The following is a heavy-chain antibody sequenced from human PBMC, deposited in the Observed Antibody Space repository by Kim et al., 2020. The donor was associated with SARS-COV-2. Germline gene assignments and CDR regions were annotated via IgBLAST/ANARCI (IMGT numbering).Heavy chain of an antibody. CDR2: ISYDGSNK. Sequence: GGSLRLSCAASGFTFSSYGMHWVRQAPGKGLEWVEVISYDGSNKYYADSVKGRFTISRDNSKNTLYLQMNSLRAEDTAVYYCAKDLRRGANLFDYWGQGTLVTVSS. CDR3: AKDLRRGANLFDY. CDR1: GFTFSSYG. V-gene: IGHV3-30*18. D-gene: IGHD3-10*01. J-gene: IGHJ4*02.